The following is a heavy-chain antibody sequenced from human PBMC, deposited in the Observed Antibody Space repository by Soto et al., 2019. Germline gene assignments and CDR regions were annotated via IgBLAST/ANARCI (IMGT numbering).Heavy chain of an antibody. Sequence: QVQLRESGPGLVKPSETLSLTCTVSGDSITGSYWSWFVQPPGKTLEGIGCINHRGTTTYNPSLKSRVSISVDKSKNQFSLRLTSVIAADTAVYYCARDMPYWDGSLDGCDYWGQVILVTVSS. J-gene: IGHJ4*02. CDR2: INHRGTT. V-gene: IGHV4-59*01. CDR3: ARDMPYWDGSLDGCDY. CDR1: GDSITGSY. D-gene: IGHD1-26*01.